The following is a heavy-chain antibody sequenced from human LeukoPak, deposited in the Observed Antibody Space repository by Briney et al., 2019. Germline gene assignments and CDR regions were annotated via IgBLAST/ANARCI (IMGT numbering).Heavy chain of an antibody. Sequence: PGASLRLSCAAAGFTFSSYAMSWVRQAPGKGPEWVSRIIATGGSTYYADSVKGRFAIPRDNSKNTLYLQLNSLRVEDTAVYYCAKGKTSGWDQDAFDIWGQGTMVTVSS. CDR3: AKGKTSGWDQDAFDI. D-gene: IGHD6-19*01. CDR2: IIATGGST. J-gene: IGHJ3*02. V-gene: IGHV3-23*01. CDR1: GFTFSSYA.